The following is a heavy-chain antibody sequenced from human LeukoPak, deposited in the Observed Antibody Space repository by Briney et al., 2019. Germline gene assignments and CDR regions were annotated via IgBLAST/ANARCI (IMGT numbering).Heavy chain of an antibody. CDR1: GGSISSSIYS. CDR2: IYYSGST. D-gene: IGHD3-3*01. Sequence: SETLSLTCTVSGGSISSSIYSWGWLRQPPGKGLEWIGSIYYSGSTYYNPSLKSRVTISVDTSKNQFSLKLSSVTAADTAVYYCARHASRSYYDFWSGYYSDAFDIWGQGTMVTASS. J-gene: IGHJ3*02. V-gene: IGHV4-39*01. CDR3: ARHASRSYYDFWSGYYSDAFDI.